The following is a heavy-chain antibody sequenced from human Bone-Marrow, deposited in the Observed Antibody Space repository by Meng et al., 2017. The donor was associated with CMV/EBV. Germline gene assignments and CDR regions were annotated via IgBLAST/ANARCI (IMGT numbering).Heavy chain of an antibody. D-gene: IGHD2-2*01. CDR2: ISSSNGYI. Sequence: GESLKISCAASGFTFSSYNMNGVRQAPGKGREWVSYISSSNGYIYYADSVKGRFTISRDNAKNSLYLQMNSLRAEDTAVYYCARDAYCSSIRCYLGAGFFDYWGQGTLVTVSS. J-gene: IGHJ4*02. CDR3: ARDAYCSSIRCYLGAGFFDY. V-gene: IGHV3-21*01. CDR1: GFTFSSYN.